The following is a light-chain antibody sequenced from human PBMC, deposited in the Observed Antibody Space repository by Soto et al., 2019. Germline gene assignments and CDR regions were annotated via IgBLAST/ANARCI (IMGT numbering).Light chain of an antibody. CDR1: QGITNW. CDR3: QQANSFPLT. V-gene: IGKV1-12*01. CDR2: AAS. J-gene: IGKJ4*01. Sequence: DIQMTQSPSSVSASVGDRFTITCRASQGITNWLAWYQQKPGKAPKLLIYAASGLPSGVPSRFSGSGSGTDFTLTISSLQPEDFATYYCQQANSFPLTFGGGTKVEIK.